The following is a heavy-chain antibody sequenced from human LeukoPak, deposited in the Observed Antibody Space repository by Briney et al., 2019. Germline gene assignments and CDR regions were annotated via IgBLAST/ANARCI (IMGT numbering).Heavy chain of an antibody. J-gene: IGHJ4*02. CDR2: ISSSSSYI. V-gene: IGHV3-21*01. CDR1: GFTFSSYS. Sequence: KPGGSLRLSCAASGFTFSSYSMIWVRQAPGKGLEWVSSISSSSSYIYYADSVKGRFTISRDNAKNSLYLQMNSLRAEDTAVYYCARDRGLRAVAGTGLWGQGTLVTVSS. CDR3: ARDRGLRAVAGTGL. D-gene: IGHD6-19*01.